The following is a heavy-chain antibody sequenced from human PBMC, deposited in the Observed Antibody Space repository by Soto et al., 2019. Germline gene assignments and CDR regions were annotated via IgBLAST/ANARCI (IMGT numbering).Heavy chain of an antibody. Sequence: GGSLRLSCAASGFTFSSYSMNWVRQAPGKGLEWVSSISSSSSYIYYADSVKGRFTISRDNAKNSLYLQMNSLRAEDTAVYYCARDHELPAAMRHYYYYYGMDVWGQGTTVTVSS. V-gene: IGHV3-21*01. CDR3: ARDHELPAAMRHYYYYYGMDV. CDR1: GFTFSSYS. CDR2: ISSSSSYI. D-gene: IGHD2-2*01. J-gene: IGHJ6*02.